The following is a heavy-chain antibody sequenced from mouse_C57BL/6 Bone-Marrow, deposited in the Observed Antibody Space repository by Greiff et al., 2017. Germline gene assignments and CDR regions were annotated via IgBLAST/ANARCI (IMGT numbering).Heavy chain of an antibody. CDR3: ARRGVAPFDY. V-gene: IGHV5-6*01. Sequence: EVQVVESGGDLVKPGGSLKLSCAASGFTFSSYGMSWVRQTPDKRLEWVATISSGGSYTYYPDSVKGRFTISRDNAKNTLYLQMGRLKSEDTAMYYCARRGVAPFDYWGKGTTLTVSS. CDR2: ISSGGSYT. D-gene: IGHD1-1*02. J-gene: IGHJ2*01. CDR1: GFTFSSYG.